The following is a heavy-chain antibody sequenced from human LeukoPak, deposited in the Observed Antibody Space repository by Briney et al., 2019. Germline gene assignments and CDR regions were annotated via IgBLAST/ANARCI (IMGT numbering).Heavy chain of an antibody. CDR2: VYYTGST. D-gene: IGHD3-22*01. J-gene: IGHJ4*02. CDR1: GTPIRSSSMY. Sequence: SETLSLTCTVSGTPIRSSSMYWGWIRQPPGKGLEWLGTVYYTGSTFLNPSLRRRVSIPVDTSKNQFSLRLTSVTAADTAIYYCARHVAQYYDSSGYPDFWGQGTLVTVSS. CDR3: ARHVAQYYDSSGYPDF. V-gene: IGHV4-39*01.